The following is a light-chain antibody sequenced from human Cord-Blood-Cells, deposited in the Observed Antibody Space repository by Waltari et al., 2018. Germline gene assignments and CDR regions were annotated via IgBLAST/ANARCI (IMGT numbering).Light chain of an antibody. Sequence: EIVLTQSPGTLSLSPGERATLSCRASQSVSSSYLAWYQQKPGQAPRRLIYGASSRVTGIPDRFSGSGSGTDFTLTISRLEPEDFAVYYCQQYGSSPRYSFGQGTKLEIK. CDR3: QQYGSSPRYS. CDR1: QSVSSSY. CDR2: GAS. J-gene: IGKJ2*03. V-gene: IGKV3-20*01.